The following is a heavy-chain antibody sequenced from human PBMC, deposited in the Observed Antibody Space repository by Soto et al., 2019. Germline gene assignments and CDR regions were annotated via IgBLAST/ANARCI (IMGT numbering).Heavy chain of an antibody. CDR1: GFTFSSCS. V-gene: IGHV3-21*06. Sequence: GGSLRLSCAASGFTFSSCSMSWVRQAPGKGLEWVSSISSGGSGIYYAVSLKGRFTISRDNAKNSLYLQMNSLRAEDTAVYYCARRYCTNGVCPFDSWGQGTLVTVSS. D-gene: IGHD2-8*01. J-gene: IGHJ4*02. CDR3: ARRYCTNGVCPFDS. CDR2: ISSGGSGI.